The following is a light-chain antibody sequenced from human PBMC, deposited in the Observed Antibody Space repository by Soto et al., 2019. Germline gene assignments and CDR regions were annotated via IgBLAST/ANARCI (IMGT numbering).Light chain of an antibody. CDR1: QSISSNY. CDR3: QQYGSSPRT. V-gene: IGKV3-20*01. J-gene: IGKJ1*01. Sequence: EIGLTQSPGTLSMSPGERATLSCRASQSISSNYLAWYQQKPGQAPRLLIYGASSRATGIPDRFSGSGSGTDFTLTISRLEAEDFAVYYCQQYGSSPRTFGQGTKVEFK. CDR2: GAS.